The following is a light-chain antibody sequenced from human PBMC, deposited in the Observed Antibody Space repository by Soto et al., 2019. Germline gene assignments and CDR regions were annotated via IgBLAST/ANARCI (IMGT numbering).Light chain of an antibody. CDR3: QHYNSYSEA. CDR2: KAS. V-gene: IGKV1-5*03. CDR1: QTISSW. Sequence: DIHMTQSPSTRSVSVVDIVSSTCRASQTISSWLAWYQQKPGKAPKLLIYKASTLKSGVPSRFSGSGSGTEFTLTISSLQPDDFATYYCQHYNSYSEAFGQGTKVDIK. J-gene: IGKJ1*01.